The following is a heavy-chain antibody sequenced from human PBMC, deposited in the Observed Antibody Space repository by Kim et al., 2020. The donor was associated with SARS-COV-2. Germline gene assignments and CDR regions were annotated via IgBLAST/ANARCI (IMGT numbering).Heavy chain of an antibody. D-gene: IGHD6-6*01. CDR2: ISSSGSTI. CDR1: GFTFSDYY. J-gene: IGHJ6*02. CDR3: AREGFFSSSSLYNV. Sequence: GGSLRLSCAASGFTFSDYYMSWIRQAPGKGLEWVSYISSSGSTIYYADSVKGRFTISRDNAKNSLYLQMNSLRAEDTAVYYCAREGFFSSSSLYNVWGQGTTVTVSS. V-gene: IGHV3-11*01.